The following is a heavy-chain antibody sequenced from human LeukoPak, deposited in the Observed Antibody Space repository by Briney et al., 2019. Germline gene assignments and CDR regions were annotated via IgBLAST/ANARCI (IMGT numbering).Heavy chain of an antibody. CDR1: GFTFSSYS. D-gene: IGHD3-10*01. Sequence: GGSLRLSCAASGFTFSSYSMNWVRQAPGKGLEWVSSISSSSSYIYYAGSVKGRFTISRDNAKNSLYLQMNSLRAEDTAVYYCARDFYGSGSHGAFDIWGQGTMVSVSS. J-gene: IGHJ3*02. CDR2: ISSSSSYI. CDR3: ARDFYGSGSHGAFDI. V-gene: IGHV3-21*01.